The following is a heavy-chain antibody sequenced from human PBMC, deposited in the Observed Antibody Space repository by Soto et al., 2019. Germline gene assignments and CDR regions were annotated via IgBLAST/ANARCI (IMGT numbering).Heavy chain of an antibody. CDR1: GGSFSGYY. CDR2: INHSGST. CDR3: AKDSDYYDSSGYYPRFDY. J-gene: IGHJ4*02. D-gene: IGHD3-22*01. Sequence: SETLSLTCAVYGGSFSGYYWSWIRQPPGKGLEWIGEINHSGSTNYNPSLKSRVTISVDTSKNQFSLKLSSVTAADTAVYYCAKDSDYYDSSGYYPRFDYWGQGTLVTVSS. V-gene: IGHV4-34*01.